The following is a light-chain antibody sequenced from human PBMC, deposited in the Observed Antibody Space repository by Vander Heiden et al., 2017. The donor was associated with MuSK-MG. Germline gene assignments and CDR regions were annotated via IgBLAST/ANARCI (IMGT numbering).Light chain of an antibody. Sequence: QSVLPHPPSVSGAPGQRVTISCPGSSSNIGAGYDVHWYQQLPGTAPKLLIYGNSNRPSGVPDRFSGSKSGTSASLAITGLQAEDEADYYCQSYDSSLSGVVFGGGTKLTVL. CDR2: GNS. V-gene: IGLV1-40*01. CDR3: QSYDSSLSGVV. J-gene: IGLJ2*01. CDR1: SSNIGAGYD.